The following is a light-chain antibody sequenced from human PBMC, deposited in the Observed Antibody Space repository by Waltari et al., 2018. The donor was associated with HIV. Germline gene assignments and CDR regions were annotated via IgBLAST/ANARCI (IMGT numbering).Light chain of an antibody. J-gene: IGLJ3*02. Sequence: QSVLTQPPSASGTPGQRVTISCSGSSSNIGSNYVYWYQQLPGTAPKLLIYRNNQRPSGVPDRVSGSKSGTSASLAISGLRSEDEADYYCAAWDDSLSGWVFGGGTKLTVL. CDR3: AAWDDSLSGWV. CDR2: RNN. V-gene: IGLV1-47*01. CDR1: SSNIGSNY.